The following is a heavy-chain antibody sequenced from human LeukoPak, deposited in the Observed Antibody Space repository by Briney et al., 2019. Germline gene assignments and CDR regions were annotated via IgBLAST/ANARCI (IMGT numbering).Heavy chain of an antibody. Sequence: PGGSLRLSCAASGFTFSSYWMSWARQAPGKGLEWVANIKQDGSEKYYVDSVKGRFTISRDNAKNSLYLQMNRLRAEDTAVYYCAREGGSYYFDYWGQGTLVTVSS. CDR2: IKQDGSEK. CDR1: GFTFSSYW. J-gene: IGHJ4*02. D-gene: IGHD1-26*01. CDR3: AREGGSYYFDY. V-gene: IGHV3-7*01.